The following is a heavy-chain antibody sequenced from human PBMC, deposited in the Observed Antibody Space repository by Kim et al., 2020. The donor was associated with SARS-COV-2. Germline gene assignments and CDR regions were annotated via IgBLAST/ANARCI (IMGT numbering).Heavy chain of an antibody. CDR1: GGSISSSSYY. CDR3: ARPSGYAFDI. D-gene: IGHD3-10*01. CDR2: IYYSGST. V-gene: IGHV4-39*01. Sequence: SETLSLTCTVSGGSISSSSYYWGWIRQPPGKGLEWIGSIYYSGSTYYNPSLKSRVTISVDTSKNQFSLKLSSVTAADTAVYYCARPSGYAFDIWGQGTMVTVSS. J-gene: IGHJ3*02.